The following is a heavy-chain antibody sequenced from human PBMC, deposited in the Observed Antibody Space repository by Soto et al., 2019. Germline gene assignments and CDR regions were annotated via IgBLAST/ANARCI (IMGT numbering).Heavy chain of an antibody. J-gene: IGHJ5*02. V-gene: IGHV4-59*08. CDR3: ARHGGAYDILTGYSAFNWFDP. Sequence: ETLSLTCTASGSSISSYYWILFRQPPVEGVEWIGYIYYSGSTNYNPSLKSRVTISVDTSKNQFSLKLSSVTAADTAVYYCARHGGAYDILTGYSAFNWFDPWGQGTLVTVSS. CDR2: IYYSGST. CDR1: GSSISSYY. D-gene: IGHD3-9*01.